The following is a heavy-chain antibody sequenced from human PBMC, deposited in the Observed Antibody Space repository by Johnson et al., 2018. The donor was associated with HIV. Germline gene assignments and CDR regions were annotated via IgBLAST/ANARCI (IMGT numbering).Heavy chain of an antibody. CDR3: AGGYGSGSGDAFDI. CDR2: IYSGGST. J-gene: IGHJ3*02. D-gene: IGHD3-10*01. CDR1: GFTFSNYG. Sequence: VQLVESGGGVVQPGRSLRLSCAASGFTFSNYGMHWVRQGPGKGLAWVSVIYSGGSTQYADFVKGRFSISRDTSKNTVYLQMNSLRAEDTAVYYCAGGYGSGSGDAFDIWGQGTMVTVSS. V-gene: IGHV3-NL1*01.